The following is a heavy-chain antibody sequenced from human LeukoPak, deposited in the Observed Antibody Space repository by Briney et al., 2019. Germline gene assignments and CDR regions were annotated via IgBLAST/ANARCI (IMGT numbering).Heavy chain of an antibody. CDR3: ARDADMVRGVIHYYFDY. J-gene: IGHJ4*02. Sequence: PGGSLRLSCAASGFTFSSYSMNWVRQAPGKGLEWVSSISSSSSYIYYADSVKGRFTISRDNAKNSLYLQMNSLRAEDTAVYYCARDADMVRGVIHYYFDYWGQGTLVTVSS. D-gene: IGHD3-10*01. CDR2: ISSSSSYI. CDR1: GFTFSSYS. V-gene: IGHV3-21*01.